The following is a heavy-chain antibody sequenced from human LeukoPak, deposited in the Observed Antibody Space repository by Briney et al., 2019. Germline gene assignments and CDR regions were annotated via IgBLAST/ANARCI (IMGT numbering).Heavy chain of an antibody. CDR1: GGSISTYY. CDR3: ARGCSSTTCLFDY. CDR2: IYYSGST. V-gene: IGHV4-59*08. D-gene: IGHD2-2*01. Sequence: SETLSLTCTVSGGSISTYYWSWIRQPPGKGLEWIGYIYYSGSTNYNPSLKSRVTMSVGTSKNQFSLKVSSVTAADTAVYFCARGCSSTTCLFDYWGQGTLVTVSS. J-gene: IGHJ4*02.